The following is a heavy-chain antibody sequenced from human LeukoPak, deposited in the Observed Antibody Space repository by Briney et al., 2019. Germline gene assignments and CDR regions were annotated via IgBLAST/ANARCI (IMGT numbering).Heavy chain of an antibody. CDR3: ARDRSYSGRYFDY. CDR1: GFTFSSYW. V-gene: IGHV3-74*01. CDR2: INSDGSRT. J-gene: IGHJ4*02. Sequence: GGSLRLSCAASGFTFSSYWMHWVRQAPGKGLEWVSRINSDGSRTIYADSVKGRFTISRDNAKNTLYLQMNSLRAEDTAVYYCARDRSYSGRYFDYWGQGTLVTVSS. D-gene: IGHD1-26*01.